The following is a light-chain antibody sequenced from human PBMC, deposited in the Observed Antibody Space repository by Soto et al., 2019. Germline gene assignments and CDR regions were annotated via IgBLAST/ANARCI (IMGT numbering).Light chain of an antibody. CDR1: QSVAVN. Sequence: IVLTQSPATLSVSPGERVTLSCRSSQSVAVNLAWFQQKPGQGPRLLIYGASTRATGIPARFSGSGSETDFTLTISSLRSEDSAVYHCQQYNNWPITFGQGTRLEIK. CDR3: QQYNNWPIT. J-gene: IGKJ5*01. V-gene: IGKV3-15*01. CDR2: GAS.